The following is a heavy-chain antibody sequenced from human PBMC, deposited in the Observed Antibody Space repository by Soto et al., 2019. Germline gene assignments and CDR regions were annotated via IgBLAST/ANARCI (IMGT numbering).Heavy chain of an antibody. CDR2: INPNSGGT. Sequence: GASVKVSCKASGYTFTGYYMHWVRQAPGQGLEWMGWINPNSGGTNYAQKFQGRVTMTRDTSISTAYMELSRLRSDDTAVYYCAREDSSSWYVWFDSWGQGTLVTVSS. J-gene: IGHJ5*01. D-gene: IGHD6-13*01. CDR3: AREDSSSWYVWFDS. CDR1: GYTFTGYY. V-gene: IGHV1-2*02.